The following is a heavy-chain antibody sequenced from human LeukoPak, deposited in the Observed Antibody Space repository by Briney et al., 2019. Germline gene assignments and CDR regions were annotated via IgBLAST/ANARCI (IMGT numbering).Heavy chain of an antibody. CDR3: AKVKISGYDKGFFDY. V-gene: IGHV3-23*01. D-gene: IGHD5-12*01. CDR1: GFTFSSYA. J-gene: IGHJ4*02. Sequence: PGGSLRLSCAASGFTFSSYAMTWVRQAPGKGREWVSVISASGGRTYYADSVKGRFTISRDNSKNTLYLQMNSLRAEDTAVYYCAKVKISGYDKGFFDYWGQGTLVTVSS. CDR2: ISASGGRT.